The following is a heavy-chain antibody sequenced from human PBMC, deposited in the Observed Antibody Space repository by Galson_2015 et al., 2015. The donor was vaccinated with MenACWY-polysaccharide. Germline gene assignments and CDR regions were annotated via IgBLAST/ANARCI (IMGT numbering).Heavy chain of an antibody. J-gene: IGHJ4*02. Sequence: SVKVSCKASGYTFTDYSIHWGRQAPGQGLEWMGRINPNSGGTNFAQKFQDRVTLTRDTSISTAYMELSRLSSDDSALYYCARGGSAYDYDYWGQGTLVTVSS. CDR3: ARGGSAYDYDY. D-gene: IGHD3-22*01. CDR2: INPNSGGT. CDR1: GYTFTDYS. V-gene: IGHV1-2*06.